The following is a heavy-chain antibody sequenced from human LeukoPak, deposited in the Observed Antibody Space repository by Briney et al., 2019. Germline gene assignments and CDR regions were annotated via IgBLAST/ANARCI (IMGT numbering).Heavy chain of an antibody. CDR3: ARDQIPTYYYGMDV. J-gene: IGHJ6*02. CDR2: IWYDGSNK. CDR1: GFTFSSYG. V-gene: IGHV3-33*01. Sequence: PGRSLRLSCAASGFTFSSYGMHWVRQAPGKGLEWVAVIWYDGSNKYYADSVKGRFTISRDNSKNTLYLQMNSLRAEDTAVYYCARDQIPTYYYGMDVWGQGTTVTVSS.